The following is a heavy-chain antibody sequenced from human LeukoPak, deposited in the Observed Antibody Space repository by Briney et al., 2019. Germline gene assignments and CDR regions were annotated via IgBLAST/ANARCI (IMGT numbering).Heavy chain of an antibody. CDR3: ARKGLGGELGGFDL. J-gene: IGHJ5*02. CDR1: GFTFSSYS. Sequence: GGSLRLSCAASGFTFSSYSMNWVRQAPGKGLEWVSSISISSSYIYYADSVKGRFTISRDNAKNSLYLQMNSLRAGDSALYHCARKGLGGELGGFDLWGQGTLVTVSS. V-gene: IGHV3-21*04. D-gene: IGHD1-7*01. CDR2: ISISSSYI.